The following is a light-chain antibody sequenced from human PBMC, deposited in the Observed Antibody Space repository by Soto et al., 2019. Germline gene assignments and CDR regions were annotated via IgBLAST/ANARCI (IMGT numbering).Light chain of an antibody. Sequence: EIVLTQSPATLSLSPGERATLSCRASQSVSSYLAWYQQKPGKAPRLLIYDASTSATGIPARFSGSGSGTDFTLTISSLEPEDFAVYYCQQRSNWLFTFGPGTKVDIK. CDR3: QQRSNWLFT. CDR2: DAS. V-gene: IGKV3-11*01. CDR1: QSVSSY. J-gene: IGKJ3*01.